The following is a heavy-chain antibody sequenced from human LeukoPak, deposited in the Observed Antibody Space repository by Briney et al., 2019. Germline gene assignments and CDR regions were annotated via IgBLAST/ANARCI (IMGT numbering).Heavy chain of an antibody. CDR3: ARHAIGANWFDP. Sequence: SETLSLTCTVSGGSISSSSHYWGWIRQPPGKGLEWIGSIYYSGSTYYNPSLKSRVTISVDTSKNQFSLKLSSVTAADTAVYYCARHAIGANWFDPWGQGTLVTVSS. CDR2: IYYSGST. CDR1: GGSISSSSHY. J-gene: IGHJ5*02. V-gene: IGHV4-39*01.